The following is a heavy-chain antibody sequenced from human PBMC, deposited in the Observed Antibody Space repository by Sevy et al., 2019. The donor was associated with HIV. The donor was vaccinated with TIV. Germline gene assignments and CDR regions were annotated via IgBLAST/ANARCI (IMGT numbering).Heavy chain of an antibody. J-gene: IGHJ4*02. CDR3: ASCYGDYPFDY. CDR1: GFTFSSYE. Sequence: AGSLRLSCAASGFTFSSYEMNWVHQAPGKALEWVSYIRSSGSTIYYADSVKGRFTISRDNAKNSLYLQLNSLRAEDTAVYYCASCYGDYPFDYWGQGTLVTVSS. D-gene: IGHD4-17*01. CDR2: IRSSGSTI. V-gene: IGHV3-48*03.